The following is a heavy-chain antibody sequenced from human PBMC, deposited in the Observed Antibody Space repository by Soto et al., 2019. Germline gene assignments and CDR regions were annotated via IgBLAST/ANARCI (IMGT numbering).Heavy chain of an antibody. CDR1: GGSISSYY. V-gene: IGHV4-59*01. CDR2: IYYSGST. Sequence: LSLTCTVSGGSISSYYWSWIRQPPGKGLEWIGYIYYSGSTNYNPSLKSRVTISVDTSKNQFSLKLSSVTAADTAVYYCARGSLTIFGVVSRRYNWFDPWGQGTLVTVSS. J-gene: IGHJ5*02. D-gene: IGHD3-3*01. CDR3: ARGSLTIFGVVSRRYNWFDP.